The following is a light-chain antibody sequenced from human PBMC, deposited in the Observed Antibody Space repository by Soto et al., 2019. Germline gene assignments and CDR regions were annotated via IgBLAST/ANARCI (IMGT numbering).Light chain of an antibody. J-gene: IGLJ2*01. V-gene: IGLV2-14*01. Sequence: QSELTQPASVSGSPGQSITISCTGTSSDVGGYNYVSWYQQHPGKAPKLMIYDVSNRPSGVSNRFSASKSGNTASLTISGFQPEDDADYYCSSYTSSSTLEVFGGGTKLTVL. CDR1: SSDVGGYNY. CDR3: SSYTSSSTLEV. CDR2: DVS.